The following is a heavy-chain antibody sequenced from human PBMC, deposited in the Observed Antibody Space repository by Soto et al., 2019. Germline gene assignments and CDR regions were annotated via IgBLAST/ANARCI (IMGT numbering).Heavy chain of an antibody. CDR2: IYYSGST. D-gene: IGHD3-22*01. CDR1: GGSISSYY. CDR3: ARLPGRYVDYDRWFDP. V-gene: IGHV4-59*08. J-gene: IGHJ5*02. Sequence: PSETLSLTCTVSGGSISSYYWSWIRQPPGKGLEWIGYIYYSGSTNYNPSLKSRVTISVDTSKNQFSLKLSSVTAADTAVYYCARLPGRYVDYDRWFDPWGQGTLVTVSS.